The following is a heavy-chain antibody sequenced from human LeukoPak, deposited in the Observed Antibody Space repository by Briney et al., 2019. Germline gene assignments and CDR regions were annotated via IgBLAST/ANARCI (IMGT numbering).Heavy chain of an antibody. J-gene: IGHJ3*02. CDR2: ITGSGGST. D-gene: IGHD1-26*01. CDR3: AKDLRYSGIYSAYDAFDI. Sequence: GGSLRLSCAASGFTFSTYAMSWVRQAPGKGLEWVSAITGSGGSTYYTDSVKGRFTLSRDHSKNTLYLQMNRLRAEDTALYYFAKDLRYSGIYSAYDAFDIGGQGTMVTVSS. V-gene: IGHV3-23*01. CDR1: GFTFSTYA.